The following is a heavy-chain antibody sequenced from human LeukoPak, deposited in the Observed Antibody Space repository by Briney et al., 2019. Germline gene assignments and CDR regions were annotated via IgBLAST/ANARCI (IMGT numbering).Heavy chain of an antibody. V-gene: IGHV3-48*03. D-gene: IGHD3-22*01. CDR3: ASGLPDSGYNY. Sequence: QPGGSLRLSCAASRFTFSTYEMIWVRQAPGKGLEWVSYISGSGSTIYYADSVKGRFTVSRDNAKNSLYLQMNSLRAEDTAIYYCASGLPDSGYNYWGQGTLVTVSS. CDR1: RFTFSTYE. J-gene: IGHJ4*02. CDR2: ISGSGSTI.